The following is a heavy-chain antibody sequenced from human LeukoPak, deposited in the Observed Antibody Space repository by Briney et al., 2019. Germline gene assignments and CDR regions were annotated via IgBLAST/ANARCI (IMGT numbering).Heavy chain of an antibody. CDR1: GGSISSGSYY. CDR3: ARDSGSYYGVDY. V-gene: IGHV4-61*02. Sequence: PSETLSLTCTVSGGSISSGSYYWRWIRQPAGKGLEWIGRIYTSGITNYNPSLKSRITISVDTSKNQFSLKLSSVTAADTAVYYCARDSGSYYGVDYWGQGALVTVSS. CDR2: IYTSGIT. D-gene: IGHD1-26*01. J-gene: IGHJ4*02.